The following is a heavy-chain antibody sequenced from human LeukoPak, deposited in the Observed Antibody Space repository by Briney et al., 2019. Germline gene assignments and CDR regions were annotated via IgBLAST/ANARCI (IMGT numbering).Heavy chain of an antibody. Sequence: ASVKVSCKASGYTFTSYDINWVRQATGQGLEWTGWMNPNSGNTGYAQKFQGRVTMTRNTSISTAYMELSSLRSEDTAVYYCARVSGWTHIDYYYMDVWGKGTTVTISS. CDR2: MNPNSGNT. J-gene: IGHJ6*03. V-gene: IGHV1-8*01. D-gene: IGHD6-19*01. CDR1: GYTFTSYD. CDR3: ARVSGWTHIDYYYMDV.